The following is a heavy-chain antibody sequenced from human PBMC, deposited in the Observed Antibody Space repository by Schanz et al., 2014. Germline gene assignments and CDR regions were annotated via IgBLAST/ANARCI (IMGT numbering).Heavy chain of an antibody. CDR3: AREAKWGQWYFDL. Sequence: QVQLVESGGGVVQPGRSLRLSCAASGFTFSNYGMHWVRQAPGKGLEWVAVISYDGSNKYYADSVKGRLTVSRDNSENTVYLEFHSLRSEDTALYYCAREAKWGQWYFDLWGRGSLVTVSS. J-gene: IGHJ2*01. CDR2: ISYDGSNK. CDR1: GFTFSNYG. V-gene: IGHV3-30*03. D-gene: IGHD1-26*01.